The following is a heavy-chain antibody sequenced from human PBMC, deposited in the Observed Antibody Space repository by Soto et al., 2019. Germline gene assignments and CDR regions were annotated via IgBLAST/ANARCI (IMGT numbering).Heavy chain of an antibody. Sequence: EVQLLESGGGLVQPGGSLRLSCAASGFTFSSYAMSWVRQAPGKGLEWVSAISGSGGSTYYADSVKGRFTISRDNSKNTLYLQMNSMRAEDTAVYYCAKTGYSRTFFDYWGQGTLVTVSS. CDR3: AKTGYSRTFFDY. V-gene: IGHV3-23*01. CDR1: GFTFSSYA. CDR2: ISGSGGST. J-gene: IGHJ4*02. D-gene: IGHD6-13*01.